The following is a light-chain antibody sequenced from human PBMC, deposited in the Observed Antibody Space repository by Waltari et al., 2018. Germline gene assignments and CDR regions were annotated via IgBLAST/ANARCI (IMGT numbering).Light chain of an antibody. CDR1: SSDAGFYNY. CDR2: DVF. J-gene: IGLJ3*02. V-gene: IGLV2-14*01. Sequence: QSALTQPASVSGSPGQSITISCTGTSSDAGFYNYLSWYQQHPGKAPKLIIYDVFERPSGVSNRFSGSKSGNTASLTISGLLAEDEADYYCNSYTGSSSWVFGGGTKLTVL. CDR3: NSYTGSSSWV.